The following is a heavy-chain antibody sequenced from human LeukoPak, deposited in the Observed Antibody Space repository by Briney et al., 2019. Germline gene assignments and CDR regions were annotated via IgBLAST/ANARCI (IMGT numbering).Heavy chain of an antibody. CDR1: GFIFSSYA. CDR3: AKPIVGATYYFDY. V-gene: IGHV3-23*01. Sequence: GGSLRLSCAASGFIFSSYAMSWVRQTPGRGLEWVSVISSSGGSTFYADSVEGRFTVSRDNSKSTLFLQMNSLRAEDTAVYYCAKPIVGATYYFDYWGQGTLVTVSS. D-gene: IGHD1-26*01. CDR2: ISSSGGST. J-gene: IGHJ4*02.